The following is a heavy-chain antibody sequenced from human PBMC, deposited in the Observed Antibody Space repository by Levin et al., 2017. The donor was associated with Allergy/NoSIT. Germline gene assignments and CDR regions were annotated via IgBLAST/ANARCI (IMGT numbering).Heavy chain of an antibody. CDR2: ISSSSSYI. D-gene: IGHD2-15*01. CDR3: ARGCEALGYCSGGSCYPRVGAFDI. J-gene: IGHJ3*02. Sequence: GESLKISCAASGFTFSSYSMNWVRQAPGKGLEWVSSISSSSSYIYYADSVKGRFTISRDNAKNSLYLQMNSLRAEDTAVYYCARGCEALGYCSGGSCYPRVGAFDIWGQGTMVTVSS. V-gene: IGHV3-21*01. CDR1: GFTFSSYS.